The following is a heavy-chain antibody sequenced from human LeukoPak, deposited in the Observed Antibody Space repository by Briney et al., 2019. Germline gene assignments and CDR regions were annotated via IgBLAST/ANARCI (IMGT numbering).Heavy chain of an antibody. CDR3: ARGRITIFGVAHFDY. CDR2: ISAYNGNT. CDR1: GYTFTSYG. J-gene: IGHJ4*02. D-gene: IGHD3-3*01. Sequence: ASVEVSCKASGYTFTSYGISWVRQAPGQGLEWMGWISAYNGNTNYAQKLQGRVTMTTDTSTSTAYMELRSLRSDDTAVYYCARGRITIFGVAHFDYWGQGTLVTVSS. V-gene: IGHV1-18*01.